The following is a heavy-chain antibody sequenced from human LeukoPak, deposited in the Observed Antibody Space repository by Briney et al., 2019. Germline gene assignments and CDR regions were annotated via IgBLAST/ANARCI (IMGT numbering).Heavy chain of an antibody. Sequence: GGSLRLSCAASGFTFRSYGMHWVRQAPGKGLDWVAIIWYDGSNKYYADSVKGRFIISKDNSKNTLYLQMNSLRAEDAAVYYCATHHSTKGFDYWGQGTLVTVSS. CDR3: ATHHSTKGFDY. J-gene: IGHJ4*02. V-gene: IGHV3-33*01. CDR1: GFTFRSYG. CDR2: IWYDGSNK. D-gene: IGHD2-15*01.